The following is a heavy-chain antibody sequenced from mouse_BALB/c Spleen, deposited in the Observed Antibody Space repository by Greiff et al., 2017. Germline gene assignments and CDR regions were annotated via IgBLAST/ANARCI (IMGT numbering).Heavy chain of an antibody. CDR2: INPNNGGT. D-gene: IGHD2-14*01. CDR1: GYTFTDYN. Sequence: VQLQQSGPELVKPGASVKIPCKASGYTFTDYNMDWAKQSHGKSLEWIGDINPNNGGTIYNQKFKGKATLTVDKSSSTAYMELRSLTSEDTAVYYCARSLVRQYFDVWGAGTTVTVSS. J-gene: IGHJ1*01. CDR3: ARSLVRQYFDV. V-gene: IGHV1-18*01.